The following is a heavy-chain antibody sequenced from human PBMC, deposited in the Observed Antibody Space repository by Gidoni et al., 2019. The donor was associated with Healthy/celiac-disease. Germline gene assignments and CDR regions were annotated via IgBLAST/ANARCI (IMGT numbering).Heavy chain of an antibody. V-gene: IGHV3-21*01. Sequence: EVQLVESGGGLVKPGGSLRLYCAASGFTFSSYSMNWVRQAPGKGLEWVSSISSSSSYIYYADSVKGRFTISRDNAKNSLYLQMNSLRAEDTAVYYCARPGSNYYYYGMDVWGQGTTVTVSS. J-gene: IGHJ6*02. CDR3: ARPGSNYYYYGMDV. CDR1: GFTFSSYS. D-gene: IGHD3-10*01. CDR2: ISSSSSYI.